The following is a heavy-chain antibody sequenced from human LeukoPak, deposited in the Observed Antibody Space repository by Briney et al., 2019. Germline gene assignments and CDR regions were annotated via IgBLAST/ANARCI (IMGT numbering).Heavy chain of an antibody. CDR2: IKSKADGGTT. CDR3: TTEWLGAPAYFDY. CDR1: GFTFSNAW. D-gene: IGHD1-26*01. J-gene: IGHJ4*02. Sequence: PGGSLRLSCVGSGFTFSNAWMNWVRQAPGKGLEWVGRIKSKADGGTTDYAAPVKGKFTISRDDSKNTLYLQMNSLKTEDTAVYYCTTEWLGAPAYFDYWGQGTLVTVSS. V-gene: IGHV3-15*01.